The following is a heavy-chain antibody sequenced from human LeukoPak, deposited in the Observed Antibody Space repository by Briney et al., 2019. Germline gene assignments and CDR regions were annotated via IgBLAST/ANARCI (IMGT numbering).Heavy chain of an antibody. CDR3: ARLTTTVTTPFDY. V-gene: IGHV3-48*02. CDR2: ISRSSSTI. Sequence: GGSLRLSCAASGFTFSSYSMNWVRQAPGKGLEWVSNISRSSSTIYYADSVKGRFTISRDNAKNSLYLQMNSLRDEDTAVYYCARLTTTVTTPFDYWGQGTLVTVSS. D-gene: IGHD4-17*01. J-gene: IGHJ4*02. CDR1: GFTFSSYS.